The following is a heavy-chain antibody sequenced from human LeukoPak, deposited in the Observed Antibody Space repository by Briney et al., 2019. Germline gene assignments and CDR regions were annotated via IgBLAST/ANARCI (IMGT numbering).Heavy chain of an antibody. V-gene: IGHV4-59*01. D-gene: IGHD2-21*02. Sequence: SETLSLTCTVSGGSISSYYWSWIRQPPGKGREWIGYIYYSGSTNYNPSLKSRVTISVDTSKNQFSLKLSSVTAADTAVYYCARDCGGDCSLDYWGQGTLVTVSS. CDR1: GGSISSYY. J-gene: IGHJ4*02. CDR3: ARDCGGDCSLDY. CDR2: IYYSGST.